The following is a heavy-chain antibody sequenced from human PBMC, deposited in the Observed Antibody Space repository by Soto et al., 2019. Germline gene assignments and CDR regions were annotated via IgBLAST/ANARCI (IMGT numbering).Heavy chain of an antibody. CDR2: VSASGGST. D-gene: IGHD2-15*01. CDR1: GFSFNTYA. Sequence: EVQLLESGGGLVQPGGSLRLSCAASGFSFNTYAMSWVRQARGKGPEWVSTVSASGGSTYSADSVKGRFTISRDNSKNTVHLQMNGPRAEDTGVYYCAKTMGDCSGGSCYGAYSMDVWGQGITVTVSS. J-gene: IGHJ6*02. CDR3: AKTMGDCSGGSCYGAYSMDV. V-gene: IGHV3-23*01.